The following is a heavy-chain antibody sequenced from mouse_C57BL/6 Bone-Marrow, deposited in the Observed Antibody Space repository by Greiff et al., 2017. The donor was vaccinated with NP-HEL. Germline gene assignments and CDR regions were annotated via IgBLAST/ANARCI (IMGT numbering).Heavy chain of an antibody. D-gene: IGHD1-1*01. V-gene: IGHV5-16*01. J-gene: IGHJ2*01. Sequence: EVHLVESEGGLVQPGSSMKLSCTASGFTFSDYYMAWVRQVPEKGLEWVANINYDGSSTYYLDSLKSRFIISRDNANHILYLHMRSLKSGDTATYYGVKYYYSSSYNYFDYWGQGTTLTVSS. CDR1: GFTFSDYY. CDR3: VKYYYSSSYNYFDY. CDR2: INYDGSST.